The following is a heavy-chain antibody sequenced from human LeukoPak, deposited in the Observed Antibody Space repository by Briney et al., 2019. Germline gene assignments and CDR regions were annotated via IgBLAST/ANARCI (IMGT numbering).Heavy chain of an antibody. CDR1: GFTLSTYA. CDR2: IWYDGSNK. J-gene: IGHJ4*02. Sequence: PGRSLRLSCAASGFTLSTYAMHWVRQAPGKGLEWVAVIWYDGSNKYYADSVKGRFTISRDNSKNTLYLQMNSLRAEDTAVYYCARDGTTVTSFDYWGQGTLVTVSS. V-gene: IGHV3-33*08. CDR3: ARDGTTVTSFDY. D-gene: IGHD4-17*01.